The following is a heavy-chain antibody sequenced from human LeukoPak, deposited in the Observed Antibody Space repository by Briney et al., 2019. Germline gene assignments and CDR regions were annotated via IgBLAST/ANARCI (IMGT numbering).Heavy chain of an antibody. V-gene: IGHV4-4*02. CDR3: ARPNWNYYFGAFDI. Sequence: PSGTLSLTCAVSGGSISSSNWWSWVRQPPGKGLEWIGEIYHSGSTNYNPSLKSRVTISVDKSKNQFSLKLSSVTAADTAVYYCARPNWNYYFGAFDIWGQGTMVTVSS. CDR2: IYHSGST. D-gene: IGHD1-7*01. J-gene: IGHJ3*02. CDR1: GGSISSSNW.